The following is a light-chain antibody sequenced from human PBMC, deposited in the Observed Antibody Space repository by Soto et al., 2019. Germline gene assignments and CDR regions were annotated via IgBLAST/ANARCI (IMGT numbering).Light chain of an antibody. J-gene: IGKJ1*01. CDR3: QQYNNWPRT. Sequence: EIVMTQSPATLSVSPGERATLSCRASQSVSSNLAWYQQKPGQAPRLLIYGASTRATGIPARFSGSGSGTKFTLTISSLQSEDFAVYYSQQYNNWPRTFGQGTKV. V-gene: IGKV3-15*01. CDR1: QSVSSN. CDR2: GAS.